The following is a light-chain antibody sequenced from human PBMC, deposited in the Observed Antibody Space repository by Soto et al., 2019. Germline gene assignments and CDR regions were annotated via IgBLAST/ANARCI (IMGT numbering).Light chain of an antibody. Sequence: IVLTQSPGTLSLSPGERATLSCRASQSVGSGYLAWYQQKPGQAPRLLIYGASIRATGIPDRFTGSGSGTHFTLTISRLEPEDFALYYCQQYTTSPFTFGPGTKVAVK. CDR2: GAS. CDR3: QQYTTSPFT. J-gene: IGKJ3*01. CDR1: QSVGSGY. V-gene: IGKV3-20*01.